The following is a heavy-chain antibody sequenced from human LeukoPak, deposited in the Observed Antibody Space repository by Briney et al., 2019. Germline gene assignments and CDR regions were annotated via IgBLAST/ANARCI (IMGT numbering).Heavy chain of an antibody. V-gene: IGHV1-69*05. CDR2: IILIFGTA. CDR1: GGTFSSYA. CDR3: ARDVPDPRWLQFSGWFDP. Sequence: ASVTVSFKASGGTFSSYAISWVRQAPGQGLELMGGIILIFGTANYAQKFQGGVTIITAESTSKAYMELSSLRSEDTAVYYCARDVPDPRWLQFSGWFDPWGQGTLVTVSS. J-gene: IGHJ5*02. D-gene: IGHD5-24*01.